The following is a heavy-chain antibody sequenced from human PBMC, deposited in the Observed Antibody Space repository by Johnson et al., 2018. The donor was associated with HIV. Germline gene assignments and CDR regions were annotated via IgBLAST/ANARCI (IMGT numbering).Heavy chain of an antibody. CDR3: ARLPSGYSRDAFDI. CDR2: ISSSGSTI. Sequence: QVLLVESGGGLVKPGGYLRLSCAASGFTFSDYYMSWIRQAPGKGLEWVSYISSSGSTIYYADSVKGRFTISRDNSKNTLYLQMNSLRAEDTALYYCARLPSGYSRDAFDIWGQGTMVTVYS. J-gene: IGHJ3*02. CDR1: GFTFSDYY. V-gene: IGHV3-11*04. D-gene: IGHD5-18*01.